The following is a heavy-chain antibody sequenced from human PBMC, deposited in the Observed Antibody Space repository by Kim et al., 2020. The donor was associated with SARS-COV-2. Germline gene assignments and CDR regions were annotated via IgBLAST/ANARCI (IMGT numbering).Heavy chain of an antibody. Sequence: GGSLRLSCAAPGFTFSNAWMSWVRHAPGKGLEWAGRIKCNTDGGTTDYAAPVKGRFTISRDDSKYSLYLQMNSLKTEDTAGNYCTGYDWLDYWGQGTLVTVSS. CDR3: TGYDWLDY. J-gene: IGHJ4*02. CDR2: IKCNTDGGTT. CDR1: GFTFSNAW. D-gene: IGHD5-12*01. V-gene: IGHV3-15*01.